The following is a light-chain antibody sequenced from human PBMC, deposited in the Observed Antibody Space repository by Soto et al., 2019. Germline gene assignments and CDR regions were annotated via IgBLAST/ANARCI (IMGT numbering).Light chain of an antibody. J-gene: IGLJ3*02. V-gene: IGLV2-23*02. CDR2: EVS. CDR3: CSYAGSSIWV. Sequence: QSALTQPASVSGSPGQSITISCTGTSSDVGNYNLVSWYQQHPGKAPKLMIYEVSERPSGVSNRFSGSKSGNTASLTISGLQADDEADYYCCSYAGSSIWVFRVGTKLTVL. CDR1: SSDVGNYNL.